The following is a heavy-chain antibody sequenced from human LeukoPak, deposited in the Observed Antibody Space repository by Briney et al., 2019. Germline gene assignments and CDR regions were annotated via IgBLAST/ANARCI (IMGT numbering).Heavy chain of an antibody. CDR2: IIPILGIA. CDR3: ARSDYGDYTLFDY. V-gene: IGHV1-69*04. CDR1: GGTFSSYA. J-gene: IGHJ4*02. Sequence: GASVKVSCKASGGTFSSYAISWVRQAPGQGLEWMGRIIPILGIANYAQKFQGRVTITADKSTSTAYMELSSLSSQDTAVYYCARSDYGDYTLFDYWGQGTLVTVSS. D-gene: IGHD4-17*01.